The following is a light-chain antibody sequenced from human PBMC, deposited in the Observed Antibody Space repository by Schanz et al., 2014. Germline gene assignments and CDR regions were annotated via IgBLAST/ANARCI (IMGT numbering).Light chain of an antibody. CDR2: EGS. J-gene: IGLJ2*01. CDR1: SSDVGSYNL. Sequence: QSVLTQPPSVSGAPGQTVTISCTGTSSDVGSYNLVSWYQQHPGKAPKVMIYEGSKRPSGVSDRFSGSKSGTTASLAISGLQAEDEAVYYCSSYTSTGVVFGGGTKLTVL. V-gene: IGLV2-14*02. CDR3: SSYTSTGVV.